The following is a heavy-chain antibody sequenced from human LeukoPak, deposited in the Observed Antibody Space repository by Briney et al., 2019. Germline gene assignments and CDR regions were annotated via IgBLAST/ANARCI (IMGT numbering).Heavy chain of an antibody. Sequence: PSETLSLTCAVSVGSISSYYWSWMRHPPGKGLEWIGYISYSGTTNYNPSLKSRVTISVDTSKKQFSLNLSSVTAADTAVYYCARTTSTWYGFHDYWGHGTQVTVSS. CDR1: VGSISSYY. J-gene: IGHJ4*01. V-gene: IGHV4-59*01. CDR3: ARTTSTWYGFHDY. CDR2: ISYSGTT. D-gene: IGHD6-13*01.